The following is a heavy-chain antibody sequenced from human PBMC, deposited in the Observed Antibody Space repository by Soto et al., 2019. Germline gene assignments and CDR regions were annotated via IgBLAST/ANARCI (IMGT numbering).Heavy chain of an antibody. V-gene: IGHV1-18*01. Sequence: QVHLVQSGAEVKKPGASVKVSCKASGYTFTSYGITWVRQAPGQGLEWMGWISAHNGNTDYTQKLQGRVIVTRDTSTSTAYMELRSLRSDDTAVYYCARGRYGDYWGQGALVTVSS. J-gene: IGHJ4*02. CDR1: GYTFTSYG. CDR2: ISAHNGNT. D-gene: IGHD1-1*01. CDR3: ARGRYGDY.